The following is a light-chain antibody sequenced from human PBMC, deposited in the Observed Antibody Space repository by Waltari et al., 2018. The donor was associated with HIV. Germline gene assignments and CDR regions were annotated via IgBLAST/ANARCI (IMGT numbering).Light chain of an antibody. Sequence: QSALSQPASVSASPGQSVAISCSGSASDIGRYNYVSWYQQHPDKTPRLILFDVNNRPSGISDRFSGSKSGPTASLTISTVETDDEADYYCAAYTVNSTGVFGSGTKLTVL. CDR2: DVN. V-gene: IGLV2-14*03. CDR3: AAYTVNSTGV. CDR1: ASDIGRYNY. J-gene: IGLJ1*01.